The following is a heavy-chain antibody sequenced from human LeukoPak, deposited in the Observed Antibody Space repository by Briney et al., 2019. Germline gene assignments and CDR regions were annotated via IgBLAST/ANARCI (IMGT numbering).Heavy chain of an antibody. CDR1: GFTFSDYY. J-gene: IGHJ4*02. D-gene: IGHD6-13*01. CDR3: AKVLPPGIAAAGIYFDY. V-gene: IGHV3-11*04. CDR2: ISSSGSTI. Sequence: GGSLRLSCAASGFTFSDYYMSWIRQAPGKGLEWVSYISSSGSTIYYADSVKGRFTISRDNAKNSLYLQMNSLRAEDTAVYYCAKVLPPGIAAAGIYFDYWGQGTLVTVSS.